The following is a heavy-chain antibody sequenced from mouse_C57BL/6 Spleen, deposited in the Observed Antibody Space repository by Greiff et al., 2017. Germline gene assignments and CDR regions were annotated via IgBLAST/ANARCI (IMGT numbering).Heavy chain of an antibody. J-gene: IGHJ1*03. Sequence: VQLVESGPGLVQPSQSLSITCTVSGFSLTSYGVHWVRQSPGKGLEWLGVIWRGGSTDYNAAFMSRLSITKDNSKSQVFFKMNSLQADDTAIYYCATAITTVVADYWYFDVWGTGTTVTVSS. V-gene: IGHV2-5*01. CDR1: GFSLTSYG. D-gene: IGHD1-1*01. CDR3: ATAITTVVADYWYFDV. CDR2: IWRGGST.